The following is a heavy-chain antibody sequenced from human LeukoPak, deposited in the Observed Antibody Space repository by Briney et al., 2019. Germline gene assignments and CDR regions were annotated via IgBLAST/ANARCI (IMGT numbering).Heavy chain of an antibody. CDR1: GFTFSSYS. V-gene: IGHV3-66*01. D-gene: IGHD3-10*01. CDR3: ARVGDYGSGFDF. Sequence: PGGSLRLSCAASGFTFSSYSMNWVRQAPGKGLEWVSVIYSGGSTYYADSVKGRFTISRDNSKNTLYLQMNSLRAEDTAVYYCARVGDYGSGFDFWGQGTLVTVSS. J-gene: IGHJ4*02. CDR2: IYSGGST.